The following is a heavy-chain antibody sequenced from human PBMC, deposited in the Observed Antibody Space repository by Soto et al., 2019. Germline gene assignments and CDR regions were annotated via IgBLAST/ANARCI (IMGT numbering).Heavy chain of an antibody. CDR3: AKEGGYYGSGTYSVGENYYGMDV. J-gene: IGHJ6*02. V-gene: IGHV3-30*18. Sequence: QVQLVESGGGVVQPGRSLRLSCAASGFTFSSYGMHWVRQAPGKGLEWVAVISYDGSNKYYADSVKGRFTISRDNSRNTLSLQMNSLRAEDTAVYCFAKEGGYYGSGTYSVGENYYGMDVWGQGTTVTVSS. D-gene: IGHD3-10*01. CDR2: ISYDGSNK. CDR1: GFTFSSYG.